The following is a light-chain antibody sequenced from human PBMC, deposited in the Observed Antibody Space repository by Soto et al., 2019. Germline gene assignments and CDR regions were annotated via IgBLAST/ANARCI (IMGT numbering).Light chain of an antibody. V-gene: IGKV3-20*01. CDR1: QSVSSNY. CDR3: QQYGTSQWT. J-gene: IGKJ1*01. Sequence: EIVLTQSPGTLSLSPGERATRSCRASQSVSSNYLAWYQQKPGQAPRLLISGASSRATGIPDRFSGSGSGTDFTLTISRLEPEDSAVFYCQQYGTSQWTFGQGTKVDIK. CDR2: GAS.